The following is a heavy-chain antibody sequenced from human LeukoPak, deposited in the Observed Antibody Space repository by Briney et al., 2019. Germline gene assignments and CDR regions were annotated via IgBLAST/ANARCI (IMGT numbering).Heavy chain of an antibody. D-gene: IGHD4-23*01. J-gene: IGHJ4*02. CDR2: INHSGST. Sequence: SXTLSLTCAVYGGSFSGYYWSWIRQPPGKGLEWIGEINHSGSTNYNPSLKSRVTISVDTSKNQFSLKLSSVTAADTAVYYCARFSYGGNPGPARAYDYWGQGTLVTVSS. CDR3: ARFSYGGNPGPARAYDY. CDR1: GGSFSGYY. V-gene: IGHV4-34*01.